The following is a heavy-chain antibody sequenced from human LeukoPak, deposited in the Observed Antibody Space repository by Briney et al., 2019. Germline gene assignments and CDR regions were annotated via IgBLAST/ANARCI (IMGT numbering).Heavy chain of an antibody. CDR3: ARQNYYDSSGPFDY. CDR1: GFTFSNYD. Sequence: GSLRPSCAASGFTFSNYDMNWVRQAPGKGLGWIGRIYTSGSTNYNPSLKSRVTISVDTSKNQFSLKLSSVTAADTAVYYCARQNYYDSSGPFDYWGQGTLVTVSS. D-gene: IGHD3-22*01. CDR2: IYTSGST. J-gene: IGHJ4*02. V-gene: IGHV4-59*08.